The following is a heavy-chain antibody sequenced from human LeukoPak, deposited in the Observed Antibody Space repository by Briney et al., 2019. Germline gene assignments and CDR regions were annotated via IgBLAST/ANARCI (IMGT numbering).Heavy chain of an antibody. CDR2: IYSGGST. D-gene: IGHD6-19*01. J-gene: IGHJ4*02. Sequence: GGSLRLSCAASGFTVSSNYMSWVRQAPGKGLEWVSVIYSGGSTYYADSVKGRFTISRDNAKNSLYLQMNSLRAGDTAVYYCARGPTGYSSGWYDYWGQGTLVTVSS. CDR1: GFTVSSNY. CDR3: ARGPTGYSSGWYDY. V-gene: IGHV3-53*01.